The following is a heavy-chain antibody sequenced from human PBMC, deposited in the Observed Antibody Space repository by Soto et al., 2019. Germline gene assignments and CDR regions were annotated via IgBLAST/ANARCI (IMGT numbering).Heavy chain of an antibody. CDR2: IYPADSHT. V-gene: IGHV5-51*01. CDR1: GYRFTSYW. Sequence: HGESLKISCKGSGYRFTSYWIGWVRQMPGKGLEWMGIIYPADSHTRYSPSFQGQVTISADRSISTAYLQWSSLKASDTAMYYCARAPFECISTSCYIRWFDPWGQGTLVTVSS. D-gene: IGHD2-2*02. J-gene: IGHJ5*02. CDR3: ARAPFECISTSCYIRWFDP.